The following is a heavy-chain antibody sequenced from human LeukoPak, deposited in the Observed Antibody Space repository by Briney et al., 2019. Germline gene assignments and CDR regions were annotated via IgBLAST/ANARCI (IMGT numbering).Heavy chain of an antibody. CDR1: GGSFSGYY. D-gene: IGHD3-10*01. Sequence: PSETLSLTCAVYGGSFSGYYWSWIRQPPGKGLEWIGEINHSGSTNYNPSLKSRVTISVDTSKNQFSLKLSSVTAADTAVYYCARGRSAMVRGVISYYFDYWGQGTLVTVSA. V-gene: IGHV4-34*01. J-gene: IGHJ4*02. CDR2: INHSGST. CDR3: ARGRSAMVRGVISYYFDY.